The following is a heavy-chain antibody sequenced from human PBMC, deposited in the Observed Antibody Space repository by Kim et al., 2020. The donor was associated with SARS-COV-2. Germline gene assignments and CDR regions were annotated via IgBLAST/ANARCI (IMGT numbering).Heavy chain of an antibody. CDR2: IYYSGST. D-gene: IGHD2-2*01. V-gene: IGHV4-31*03. Sequence: SETLSLTCTVSGGSISSGGYYWSWIRQHPGKGLEWIGYIYYSGSTYYNPSLKSRVTISVDTSKNQFSLKLSSVTAADTAVYYCARDPLKYCTITSFCYYYGRDVWGQGTTVTVSS. J-gene: IGHJ6*02. CDR1: GGSISSGGYY. CDR3: ARDPLKYCTITSFCYYYGRDV.